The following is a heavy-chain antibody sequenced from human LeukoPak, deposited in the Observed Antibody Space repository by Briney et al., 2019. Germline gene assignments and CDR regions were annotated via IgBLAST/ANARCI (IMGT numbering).Heavy chain of an antibody. V-gene: IGHV3-7*01. Sequence: GGSLRLSCAASGFTFSSYWMSWVRQAPGKGLEWVANIKQDGSDKYYVDSVKGRFTISRDNAKNSLYLQMNSLRAEDTAVYYCARDFHFYAYCGGDCPGYYMDVWGKGTTVTVSS. CDR1: GFTFSSYW. CDR2: IKQDGSDK. CDR3: ARDFHFYAYCGGDCPGYYMDV. J-gene: IGHJ6*03. D-gene: IGHD2-21*02.